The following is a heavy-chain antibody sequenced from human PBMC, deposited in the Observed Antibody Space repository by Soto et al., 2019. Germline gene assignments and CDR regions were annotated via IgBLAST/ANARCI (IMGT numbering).Heavy chain of an antibody. J-gene: IGHJ4*02. CDR2: IIPNFGTA. Sequence: ASVKVSCKASGGTFSSYAISWVRQAPGQGLEWMGGIIPNFGTANYAQKLQGRVTMTTDTSTSTAYMELRSLRSDDTAVYYCATGPPEYYDFWSGYRPRYFDYWGQGTLVTVSS. V-gene: IGHV1-69*05. D-gene: IGHD3-3*01. CDR3: ATGPPEYYDFWSGYRPRYFDY. CDR1: GGTFSSYA.